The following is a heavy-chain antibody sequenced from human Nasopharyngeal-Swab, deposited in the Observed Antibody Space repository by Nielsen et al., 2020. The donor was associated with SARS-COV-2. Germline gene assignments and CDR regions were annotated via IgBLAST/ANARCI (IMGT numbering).Heavy chain of an antibody. CDR3: VAPEPDY. CDR2: LNPGGSGT. J-gene: IGHJ4*02. CDR1: GFTFSKYW. Sequence: GESLKISCAGSGFTFSKYWMHWVRQAPGKGLEWVARLNPGGSGTSYVDSVKGRFTISRDNAKNTLFLQLISLRVEDTAGYYCVAPEPDYWGQGTLVTVSS. V-gene: IGHV3-74*01. D-gene: IGHD1-14*01.